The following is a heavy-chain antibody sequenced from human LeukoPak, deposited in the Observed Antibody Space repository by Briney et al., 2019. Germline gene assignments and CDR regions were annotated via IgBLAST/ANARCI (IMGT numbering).Heavy chain of an antibody. Sequence: GGSPTLTCTASGCSISAHYWSWVRQAPGKGPEWVGRIRKKANSHTTEYAASGKGRFTISREDQNNSLYRQMNSLKTADTAVYYCARDNITVWGRDFSGQGTLVTVSS. CDR3: ARDNITVWGRDF. CDR2: IRKKANSHTT. V-gene: IGHV3-72*01. CDR1: GCSISAHY. D-gene: IGHD3-16*01. J-gene: IGHJ4*02.